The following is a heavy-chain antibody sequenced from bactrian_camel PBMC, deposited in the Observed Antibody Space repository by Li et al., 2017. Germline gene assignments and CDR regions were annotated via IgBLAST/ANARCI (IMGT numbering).Heavy chain of an antibody. V-gene: IGHV3S35*01. CDR3: ANLYGSWSPYR. CDR1: GFTFSTYGYD. J-gene: IGHJ4*01. CDR2: VDGAGDYT. Sequence: VQLVESGGGLVQPGGSLRLSCVASGFTFSTYGYDIHWVRQSPGKGLEWVSSVDGAGDYTYYAESVKGRFTIPRDNAKNTIDLQLSDLKSEDMGMYYCANLYGSWSPYRWGQGTQVTVS. D-gene: IGHD6*01.